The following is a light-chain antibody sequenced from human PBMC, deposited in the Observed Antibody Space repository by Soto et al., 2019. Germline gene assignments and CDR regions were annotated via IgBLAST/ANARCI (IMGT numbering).Light chain of an antibody. Sequence: IVLTQSPATLSLSPGERATLSCRASQSVRSYLAWYQQKPGRAPRLLIYDASNRATGIPARFSGSGSGTDFTLTISSLEPEDFAVYYCQQRSNWPPYTFGQGTKLEIK. J-gene: IGKJ2*01. CDR2: DAS. V-gene: IGKV3-11*01. CDR1: QSVRSY. CDR3: QQRSNWPPYT.